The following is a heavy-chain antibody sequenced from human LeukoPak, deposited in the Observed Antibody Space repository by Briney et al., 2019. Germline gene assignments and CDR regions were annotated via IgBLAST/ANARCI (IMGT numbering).Heavy chain of an antibody. J-gene: IGHJ6*02. V-gene: IGHV3-23*01. CDR3: AKDQCGSGSYCPYYYYGMDV. CDR1: GFTFSSYA. CDR2: ISGSGGST. Sequence: PGGSLRLSCAASGFTFSSYAMSWVRQAPGKGLEWVSAISGSGGSTYYANSVKGRFTISRDNSKNTLYLQMNSLRAEDTAVYYCAKDQCGSGSYCPYYYYGMDVWGQGTTVTVSS. D-gene: IGHD3-10*01.